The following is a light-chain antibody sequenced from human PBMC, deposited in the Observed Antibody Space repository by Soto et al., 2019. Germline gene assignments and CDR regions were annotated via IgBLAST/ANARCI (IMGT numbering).Light chain of an antibody. CDR3: SSYAGSNWYV. J-gene: IGLJ1*01. V-gene: IGLV2-8*01. CDR2: EVN. Sequence: QSALTQPPSASGSPGQSVTISCTGTNSDVGGYNYVSWYQQYPGKAPKLIIYEVNERPSGVPDRFSGSKSGNTASLTVSGLQTAYEGDYYCSSYAGSNWYVFGTGTKVTVL. CDR1: NSDVGGYNY.